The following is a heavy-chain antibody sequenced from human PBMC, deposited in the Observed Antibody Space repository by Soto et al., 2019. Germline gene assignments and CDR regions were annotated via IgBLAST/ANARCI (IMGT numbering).Heavy chain of an antibody. CDR1: GYTFSHHG. D-gene: IGHD1-7*01. CDR2: ISAYNGDT. J-gene: IGHJ4*02. Sequence: ASVKVSCKASGYTFSHHGFSWVRQVPGQGLEWLGWISAYNGDTAYAQKFQDRFTMTTDTSSSTAYMELRSLRPDDTAVYYCAKVRPRLTQNFDVNAWGQGAQVTVSS. V-gene: IGHV1-18*01. CDR3: AKVRPRLTQNFDVNA.